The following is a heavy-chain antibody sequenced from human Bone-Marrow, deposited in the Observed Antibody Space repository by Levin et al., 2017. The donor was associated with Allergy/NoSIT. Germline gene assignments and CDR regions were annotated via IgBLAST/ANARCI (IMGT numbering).Heavy chain of an antibody. CDR2: IKKDGSEK. Sequence: PGGSLRLSCAGSGFSFSNYWMSWVRQAPGKGLEWVANIKKDGSEKFYVDSVKGRFTISRDEAKNSLYLQMNSLRAEDTAVYSCARGIIPTADGPYFFAYYMDVWGKGTTVTVSS. V-gene: IGHV3-7*01. CDR3: ARGIIPTADGPYFFAYYMDV. J-gene: IGHJ6*03. D-gene: IGHD2-2*01. CDR1: GFSFSNYW.